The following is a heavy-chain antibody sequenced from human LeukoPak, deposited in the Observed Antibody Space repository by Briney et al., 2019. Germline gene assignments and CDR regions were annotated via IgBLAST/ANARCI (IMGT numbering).Heavy chain of an antibody. V-gene: IGHV3-21*01. Sequence: PGGSLRLSCAASGFTFSSYSMNWVRQAPGKGLEWVSSISSSSYIYYADSVKGRFTISRDNAKNSLYLQMNSLRVEDTAVYYCASARESSCYNYWGQGTLVTVSS. D-gene: IGHD2-2*02. CDR3: ASARESSCYNY. CDR1: GFTFSSYS. J-gene: IGHJ4*02. CDR2: ISSSSYI.